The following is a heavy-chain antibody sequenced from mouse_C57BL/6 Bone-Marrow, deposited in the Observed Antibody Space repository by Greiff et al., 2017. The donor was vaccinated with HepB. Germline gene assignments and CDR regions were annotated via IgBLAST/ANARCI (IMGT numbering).Heavy chain of an antibody. CDR3: VRPAVVATDAMDY. Sequence: EVKVVESGGGLVQPKGSLKLSCAASGFSFNTYAMNWVRQAPGKGLEWVARIRSKSNNYATYYADSVKDRFTISRDDSESMLYLQMNNLKTEDTAMYYCVRPAVVATDAMDYWGQGTSVTVSS. J-gene: IGHJ4*01. CDR2: IRSKSNNYAT. V-gene: IGHV10-1*01. CDR1: GFSFNTYA. D-gene: IGHD1-1*01.